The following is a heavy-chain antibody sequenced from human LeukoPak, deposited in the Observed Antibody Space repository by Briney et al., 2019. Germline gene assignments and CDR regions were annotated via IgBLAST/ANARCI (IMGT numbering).Heavy chain of an antibody. J-gene: IGHJ3*02. D-gene: IGHD1-1*01. Sequence: SVKVSCKVSGFDFITSVMQWVRQARGQRLEWMGEIIVGSGNTKYAQKFQQRVTITRDRATNTVYMELSSLRAEDTAVYYCAKDRWTEVDAFDIWGQGTMVTVSS. V-gene: IGHV1-58*02. CDR3: AKDRWTEVDAFDI. CDR1: GFDFITSV. CDR2: IIVGSGNT.